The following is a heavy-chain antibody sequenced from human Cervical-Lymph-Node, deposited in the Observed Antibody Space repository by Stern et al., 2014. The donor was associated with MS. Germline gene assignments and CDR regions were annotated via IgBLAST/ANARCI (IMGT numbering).Heavy chain of an antibody. J-gene: IGHJ4*02. CDR3: ARVRNGALEGS. V-gene: IGHV1-18*01. CDR2: ISDDRGNT. D-gene: IGHD2-8*01. Sequence: QVQLVQSGPEVKKPGASVKVSCKASGSTFTTHGISWVRQAPGQGLEWMGWISDDRGNTNYAQNLQGRVTMTTDTSTSTSYMELRSLTSDDTAVYYCARVRNGALEGSWGQGTLITVSS. CDR1: GSTFTTHG.